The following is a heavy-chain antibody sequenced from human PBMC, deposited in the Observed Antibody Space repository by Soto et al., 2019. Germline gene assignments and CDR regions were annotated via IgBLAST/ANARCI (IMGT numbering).Heavy chain of an antibody. CDR2: ISAYKGDT. CDR3: ARELSDY. Sequence: SGKVSCKASAYIFTSYGISWVRLAPGQGLEWMGWISAYKGDTNYAQKFQGRVTMTRDTSITTAYVELSSLTSDDTAVYYCARELSDYWGQGTLVTVSS. CDR1: AYIFTSYG. V-gene: IGHV1-18*01. J-gene: IGHJ4*02.